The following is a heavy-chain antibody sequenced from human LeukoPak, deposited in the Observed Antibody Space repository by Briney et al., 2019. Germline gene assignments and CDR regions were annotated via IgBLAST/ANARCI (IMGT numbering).Heavy chain of an antibody. CDR2: ISGSGGST. CDR1: GFTFSSYA. D-gene: IGHD1-26*01. V-gene: IGHV3-23*01. Sequence: GGSLRLSCAASGFTFSSYAMSWVRQAPGKGLEWVSGISGSGGSTYYADSVKGRFTISRDNSKNRLYLQMNSLRAEDTAVYYCAKYFRADTGNYYRSFDYWGQGTLVTVSS. J-gene: IGHJ4*02. CDR3: AKYFRADTGNYYRSFDY.